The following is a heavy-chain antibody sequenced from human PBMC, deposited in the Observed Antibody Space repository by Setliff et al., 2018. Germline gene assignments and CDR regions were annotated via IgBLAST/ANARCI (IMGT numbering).Heavy chain of an antibody. CDR3: ARAKDGYDFDYFDY. CDR1: DGSISNAY. Sequence: SETLSLTCTVSDGSISNAYWSWIRQSPGKGLEWIGYIYDTGSTNSDPSLKSRVTMSVDTSKNQVSLKMTSVTAADTAVYYCARAKDGYDFDYFDYWGQGTPVTVSS. V-gene: IGHV4-59*08. CDR2: IYDTGST. J-gene: IGHJ4*02. D-gene: IGHD5-12*01.